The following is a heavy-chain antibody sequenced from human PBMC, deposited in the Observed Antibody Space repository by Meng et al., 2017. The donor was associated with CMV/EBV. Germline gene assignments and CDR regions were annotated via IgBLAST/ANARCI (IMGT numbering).Heavy chain of an antibody. Sequence: GGSLRLSCAASGLIVSSNYMRWVRQAPGKGLQWVSVIYSGGGKYYADSVKGRFTISRDNYLQMNSLRAEDTAVYYCARDFPPFSLLGSSQLDYWGQGTLVTVSS. J-gene: IGHJ4*02. CDR3: ARDFPPFSLLGSSQLDY. V-gene: IGHV3-53*05. D-gene: IGHD2-2*01. CDR1: GLIVSSNY. CDR2: IYSGGGK.